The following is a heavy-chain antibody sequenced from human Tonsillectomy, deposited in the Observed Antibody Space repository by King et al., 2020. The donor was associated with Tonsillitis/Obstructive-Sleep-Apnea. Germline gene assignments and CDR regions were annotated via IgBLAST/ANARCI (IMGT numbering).Heavy chain of an antibody. J-gene: IGHJ3*02. CDR2: IRSKAYGGTT. D-gene: IGHD6-6*01. V-gene: IGHV3-49*04. Sequence: VQLVESGGGLVQPGRSLRLSCTASGFTFGDYAMSWVRQAPGKGLEWVGFIRSKAYGGTTEYAASVKGRFTISRDDYKRIAYMHMNSLNTEDTSVSYCTRGARPYAFDMWGQGTLVTVSS. CDR1: GFTFGDYA. CDR3: TRGARPYAFDM.